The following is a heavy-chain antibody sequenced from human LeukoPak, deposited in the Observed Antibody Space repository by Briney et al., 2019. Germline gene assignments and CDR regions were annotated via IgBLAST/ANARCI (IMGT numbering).Heavy chain of an antibody. CDR3: AGGAVRRLQH. V-gene: IGHV3-48*01. CDR1: GFTFSNYR. CDR2: ISSGSSTI. Sequence: GGSLRLSRAASGFTFSNYRMNWVRQAPGKGLEWVSYISSGSSTIYYADSVKGRFTISRDNSKNTLYLQMNSLRAEDTAVYYCAGGAVRRLQHWGQGTLVTVSS. J-gene: IGHJ1*01. D-gene: IGHD3-16*01.